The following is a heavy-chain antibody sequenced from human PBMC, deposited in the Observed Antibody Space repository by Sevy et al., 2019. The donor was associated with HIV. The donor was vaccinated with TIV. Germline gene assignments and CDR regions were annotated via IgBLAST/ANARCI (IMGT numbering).Heavy chain of an antibody. CDR1: GFIFSDYY. CDR2: ISLMGSTI. Sequence: GGSLRLSCAASGFIFSDYYMSWIRQAPGKGLEWVSYISLMGSTIYYGDSVKGRFTISRDNAKNSLYLQMNSLRAEDTAVYFCARESRRCSNGVCYGYYGLDVWGQGTTVTVSS. D-gene: IGHD2-8*01. CDR3: ARESRRCSNGVCYGYYGLDV. J-gene: IGHJ6*02. V-gene: IGHV3-11*01.